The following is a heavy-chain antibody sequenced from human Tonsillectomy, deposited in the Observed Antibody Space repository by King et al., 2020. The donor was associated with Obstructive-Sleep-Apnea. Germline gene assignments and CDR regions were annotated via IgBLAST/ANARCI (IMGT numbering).Heavy chain of an antibody. V-gene: IGHV4-39*01. CDR3: ASPLGYSSGWYGGWFDP. CDR2: IYYSGST. J-gene: IGHJ5*02. D-gene: IGHD6-19*01. Sequence: LQLQESGPGLVKPSEALSLTCTVSGGSINSSSYYWGWIRQPPGKGLEWIGTIYYSGSTSYNPSLKSRVTISVDTSKNQFSLMLSSVTAADTAVYYCASPLGYSSGWYGGWFDPWGQGTLVTVSS. CDR1: GGSINSSSYY.